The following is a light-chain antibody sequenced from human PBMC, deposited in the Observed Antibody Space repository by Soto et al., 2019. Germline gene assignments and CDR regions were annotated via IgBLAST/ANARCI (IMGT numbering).Light chain of an antibody. J-gene: IGLJ2*01. CDR3: WSYAGRRTFEG. CDR1: SSDVGSYNL. Sequence: QSVLTQPASVSGSPGQSITISCTGSSSDVGSYNLVSWYQQYPGKAPKLMIFEGNKRPSGVSNRFSASKSGNTASLTISGLQAEDEADYYCWSYAGRRTFEGFGGGTKLTVL. CDR2: EGN. V-gene: IGLV2-23*03.